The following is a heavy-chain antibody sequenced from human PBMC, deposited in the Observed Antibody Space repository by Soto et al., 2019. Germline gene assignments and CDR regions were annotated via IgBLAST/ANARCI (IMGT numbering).Heavy chain of an antibody. Sequence: ASVKVSCKASGYTFTNFGITWVRQAPGQGLEWMGWINPNSGNTDYAQKFQGRVTMTTNTSISTAYMELSSLRPEDTAVYYCARGPRRYCSGGSCSRVPNPQPWGQGTLVTVSS. CDR2: INPNSGNT. CDR1: GYTFTNFG. D-gene: IGHD2-15*01. J-gene: IGHJ4*02. V-gene: IGHV1-8*01. CDR3: ARGPRRYCSGGSCSRVPNPQP.